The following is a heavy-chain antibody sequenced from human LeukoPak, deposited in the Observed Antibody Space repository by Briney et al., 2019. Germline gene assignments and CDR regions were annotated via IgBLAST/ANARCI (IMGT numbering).Heavy chain of an antibody. D-gene: IGHD2-2*01. Sequence: GGSLRLSCAVSGFTFSSYAMSWVRQAPGKGLAWVSALSSGGATTYYADSVKGRFTITRDNSKSTLYLQMDSLRAEDTAIYYCAARPLMPPRFDDWGQGTLVTVSS. CDR1: GFTFSSYA. J-gene: IGHJ4*02. CDR3: AARPLMPPRFDD. CDR2: LSSGGATT. V-gene: IGHV3-23*01.